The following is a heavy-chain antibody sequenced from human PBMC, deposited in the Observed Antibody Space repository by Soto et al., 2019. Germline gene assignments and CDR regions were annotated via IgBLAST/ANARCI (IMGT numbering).Heavy chain of an antibody. D-gene: IGHD1-26*01. CDR2: ISGSGGST. CDR3: ARTIVGATVRFDY. V-gene: IGHV3-23*01. CDR1: GFTFSSYA. J-gene: IGHJ4*02. Sequence: PGGSLRLSCAASGFTFSSYAMSWVRQAPGKGLEWVSAISGSGGSTYYADSVKGRFTISRDNSKNLLYLQMDSLRAEDTAVYYCARTIVGATVRFDYWGQGTQVTVSS.